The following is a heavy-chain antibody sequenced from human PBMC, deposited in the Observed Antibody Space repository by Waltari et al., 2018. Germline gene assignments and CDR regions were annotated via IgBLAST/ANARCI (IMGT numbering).Heavy chain of an antibody. CDR2: INHSGST. V-gene: IGHV4-34*01. CDR1: GGSFSGYY. Sequence: QVQLQQWGAGLLKPSETLSLTCAVYGGSFSGYYWSWIRQPPGKGLEWIGEINHSGSTNYTPSLKSRVTISVDTSKNQFSLKLSSVTAADTAVYYCARAASRRITIFGVVPSVGWFDPWGQGTLVTVSS. J-gene: IGHJ5*02. CDR3: ARAASRRITIFGVVPSVGWFDP. D-gene: IGHD3-3*01.